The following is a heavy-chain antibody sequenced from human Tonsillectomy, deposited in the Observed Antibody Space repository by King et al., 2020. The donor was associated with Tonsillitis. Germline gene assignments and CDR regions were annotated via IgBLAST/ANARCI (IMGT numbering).Heavy chain of an antibody. CDR2: INHSGST. Sequence: QVQLQQWGAGLLKPSETLSLTCAVYGGSFNGYYWSWIRQPPGKGLEWIGEINHSGSTNYNPSLKSRVTISVDTSKNQFSLKLSSVTAADTAVYYCARGRRYYYDSSGYYGNWYFDLWGRGTLVTVSS. V-gene: IGHV4-34*01. J-gene: IGHJ2*01. D-gene: IGHD3-22*01. CDR1: GGSFNGYY. CDR3: ARGRRYYYDSSGYYGNWYFDL.